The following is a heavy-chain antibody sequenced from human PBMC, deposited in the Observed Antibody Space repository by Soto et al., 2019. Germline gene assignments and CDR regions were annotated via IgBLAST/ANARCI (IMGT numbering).Heavy chain of an antibody. Sequence: EVQVVESGGGLVQPGGSLRLSCAASGFTFSSYWMHWVRQAPGKGLVWVSRINSDGSTTSYADSVKGRCTISRDNAKNTLYLQMNSLRAEDTAVYYCAREARGYCTNGAGYPYYYYYGMDVWGLGTTVTVSS. CDR2: INSDGSTT. CDR3: AREARGYCTNGAGYPYYYYYGMDV. CDR1: GFTFSSYW. D-gene: IGHD2-8*01. J-gene: IGHJ6*02. V-gene: IGHV3-74*01.